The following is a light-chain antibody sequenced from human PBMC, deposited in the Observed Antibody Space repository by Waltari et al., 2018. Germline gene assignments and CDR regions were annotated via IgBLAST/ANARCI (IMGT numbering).Light chain of an antibody. V-gene: IGKV1-9*01. CDR3: QQLDTYPFT. CDR1: RGISTF. Sequence: DIQLTQSPSFLSASIGDKVTITCRASRGISTFLAWNQQKPGKAPNLLIYAASTLESGVPSRFSGSGSGTDFTLTISSLQPEDLATYYCQQLDTYPFTFGPGTKVGVK. J-gene: IGKJ3*01. CDR2: AAS.